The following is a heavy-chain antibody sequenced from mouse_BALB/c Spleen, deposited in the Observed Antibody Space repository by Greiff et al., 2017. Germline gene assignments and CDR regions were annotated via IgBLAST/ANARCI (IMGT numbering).Heavy chain of an antibody. CDR1: GFTFSSYA. CDR3: ARRDLDY. D-gene: IGHD3-3*01. V-gene: IGHV5-9-3*01. CDR2: ISSGGSYT. Sequence: EVKLMESGGGLVKPGGSLKLSCAASGFTFSSYAMSWVRQTPEKRLEWVATISSGGSYTYYPDSVKGRFTISRDNAKNTLYLQMSSLRSEDTAMYYCARRDLDYWGQGTTLTVSS. J-gene: IGHJ2*01.